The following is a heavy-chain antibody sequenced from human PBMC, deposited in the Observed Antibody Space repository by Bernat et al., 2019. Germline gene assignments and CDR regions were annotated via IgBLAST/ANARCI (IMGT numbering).Heavy chain of an antibody. D-gene: IGHD2-15*01. Sequence: QITLKESGPTLVKPTQTLTLTCTFSGFSLSTSGVGVGWIRQPPGKALEWLALIYWDDDKRYSPSLKSRLTITKDTSKNQVVLTMTNMDPVDTATYYCAHRQGYCSGGSCYSGAEYFQHWGQGTLVTVSS. CDR3: AHRQGYCSGGSCYSGAEYFQH. CDR2: IYWDDDK. V-gene: IGHV2-5*02. J-gene: IGHJ1*01. CDR1: GFSLSTSGVG.